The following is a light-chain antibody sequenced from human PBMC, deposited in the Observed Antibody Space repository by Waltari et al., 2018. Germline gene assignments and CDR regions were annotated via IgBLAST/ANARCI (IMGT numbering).Light chain of an antibody. CDR1: SSDVGSYDL. V-gene: IGLV2-23*03. CDR2: EGI. CDR3: SSYASNNTFV. J-gene: IGLJ1*01. Sequence: QSALTQPASVSGSPGQSITISCTGTSSDVGSYDLVSWYQQHPGKAPKLIIYEGIKRPSGVSIRFSGSNSGNTASLTIAGLQTEDEADYYCSSYASNNTFVFGTGTKVTVL.